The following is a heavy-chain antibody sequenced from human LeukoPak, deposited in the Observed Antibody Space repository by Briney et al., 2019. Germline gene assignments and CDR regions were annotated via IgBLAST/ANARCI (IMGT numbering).Heavy chain of an antibody. D-gene: IGHD1-14*01. CDR1: GYTFTSYG. CDR3: ATGPGLYYYYGMDV. V-gene: IGHV1-18*01. CDR2: ISAYNGNT. Sequence: ASVKVSCKASGYTFTSYGISWVRQAPGQGLEWMGWISAYNGNTNYAQKFQGRVTMTEDTSTDTAYMELSSLRSEDTAVYYCATGPGLYYYYGMDVWGQGTTVTVSS. J-gene: IGHJ6*02.